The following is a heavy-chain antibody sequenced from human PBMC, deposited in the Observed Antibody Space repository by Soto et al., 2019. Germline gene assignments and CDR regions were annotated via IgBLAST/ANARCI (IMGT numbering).Heavy chain of an antibody. CDR3: ARGRRITMIVVVIRSAFDI. D-gene: IGHD3-22*01. J-gene: IGHJ3*02. V-gene: IGHV4-34*01. Sequence: PSETLSLTCAVYGGSFSGYYWSWIRQPPGKGLEWIGEINHSGSTNYNPSLKSRVTVSVDTSKNQFSLKLSSVTAADTAVYYCARGRRITMIVVVIRSAFDIWGQGTMVTVSS. CDR2: INHSGST. CDR1: GGSFSGYY.